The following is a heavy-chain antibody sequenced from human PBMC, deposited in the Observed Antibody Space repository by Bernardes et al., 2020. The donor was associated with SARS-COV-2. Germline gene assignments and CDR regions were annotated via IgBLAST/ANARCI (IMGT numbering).Heavy chain of an antibody. CDR3: ARLVGGWVDNYYYYGMDV. D-gene: IGHD2-8*02. J-gene: IGHJ6*02. CDR1: GYSFTRYW. CDR2: IDPSDSYT. Sequence: GASLKISRKGSGYSFTRYWIRWVRPIPGKGLEWLGRIDPSDSYTTYSPSFQGHVTISADKSISTAYLQWSSLKSSDTAMYYCARLVGGWVDNYYYYGMDVWGQGTTVTVAS. V-gene: IGHV5-10-1*01.